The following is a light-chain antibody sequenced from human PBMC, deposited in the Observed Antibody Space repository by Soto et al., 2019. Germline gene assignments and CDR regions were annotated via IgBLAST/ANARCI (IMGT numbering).Light chain of an antibody. J-gene: IGKJ1*01. CDR3: QQYYTTPRT. CDR2: WAS. CDR1: QTILYSSNNKSS. Sequence: DIVMTQSPDSLAVSLGEGASINCKSSQTILYSSNNKSSLAWYQQSPEQPPKLLIYWASTRESGVPDRFRGSGSGTDFTLTISSLQAEDVAVYYCQQYYTTPRTFGQGTKVEIK. V-gene: IGKV4-1*01.